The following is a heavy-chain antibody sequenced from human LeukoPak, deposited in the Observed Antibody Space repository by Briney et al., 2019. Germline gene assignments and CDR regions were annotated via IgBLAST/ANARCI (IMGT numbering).Heavy chain of an antibody. J-gene: IGHJ4*02. V-gene: IGHV3-21*04. CDR2: ISSSSSYI. CDR3: ARDGTAVGINYDY. Sequence: GGSLRLSCAASGFTFSSYNINWVRRAPGQGLEWVSSISSSSSYIYYADSVKGRFTISRDNAKNSLYLQMNSLRAEDTAVYYCARDGTAVGINYDYWGQGTLVTVSS. D-gene: IGHD6-13*01. CDR1: GFTFSSYN.